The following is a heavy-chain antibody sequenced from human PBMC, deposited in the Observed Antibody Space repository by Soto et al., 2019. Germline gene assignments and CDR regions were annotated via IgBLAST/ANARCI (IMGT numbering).Heavy chain of an antibody. Sequence: SETLSLTCTVSGGSISSSSYYWGWIRQPPGKGLEWIGSIYYSGSTYYNPSLKSRVTISVDTSKNQFSLKLSSVTAADTAVYYCARHKYDILTGYYRPYYFDYWGQGTLVTVSS. D-gene: IGHD3-9*01. CDR3: ARHKYDILTGYYRPYYFDY. V-gene: IGHV4-39*01. CDR2: IYYSGST. J-gene: IGHJ4*02. CDR1: GGSISSSSYY.